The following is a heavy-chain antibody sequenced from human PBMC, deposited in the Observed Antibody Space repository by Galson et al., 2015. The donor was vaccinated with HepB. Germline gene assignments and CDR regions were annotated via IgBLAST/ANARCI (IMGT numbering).Heavy chain of an antibody. D-gene: IGHD1-14*01. CDR1: GYSFTSYW. CDR3: ARYKAPQQVSDY. CDR2: IDPSDSYT. J-gene: IGHJ4*02. V-gene: IGHV5-10-1*01. Sequence: QSGAEVKKPGESLRISCEGFGYSFTSYWTTWVRQMPGKGLEWMGRIDPSDSYTNYSPSFQGHVTISVDRSISTAYLQWSSLKASDTAMFYCARYKAPQQVSDYWGQGTLVTVSS.